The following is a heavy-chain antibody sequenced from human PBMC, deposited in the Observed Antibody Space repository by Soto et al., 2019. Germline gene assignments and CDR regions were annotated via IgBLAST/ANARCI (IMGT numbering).Heavy chain of an antibody. D-gene: IGHD1-7*01. J-gene: IGHJ3*02. Sequence: SETLSLTCTVSGGSIRSGGYYWSWIRQHPGKGLEWIGYIYYSGSTYYNPSLKSRVTISVDTSKNQFSLKLSSVTAADTAVYNCARNYGHAFDIWGQGTMVTVSS. CDR3: ARNYGHAFDI. V-gene: IGHV4-31*03. CDR1: GGSIRSGGYY. CDR2: IYYSGST.